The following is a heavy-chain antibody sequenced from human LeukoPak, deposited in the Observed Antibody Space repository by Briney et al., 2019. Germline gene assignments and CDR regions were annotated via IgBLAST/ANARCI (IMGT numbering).Heavy chain of an antibody. V-gene: IGHV3-48*02. CDR1: GFTFSSYS. CDR3: ARDDDYVWGSYRSGKENDAFDI. J-gene: IGHJ3*02. D-gene: IGHD3-16*02. CDR2: ISTSSSTI. Sequence: GGSLRLSCVGSGFTFSSYSMNWVCQAPGRGLEWVSYISTSSSTIYYADSVKGRFTISRDNAKNSLYLQMNSLRDEDTAVYYCARDDDYVWGSYRSGKENDAFDIWGQGTIVTVSS.